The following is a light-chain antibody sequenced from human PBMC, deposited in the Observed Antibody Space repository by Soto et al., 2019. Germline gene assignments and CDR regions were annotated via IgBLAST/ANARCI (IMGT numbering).Light chain of an antibody. CDR1: SSDVGSYNY. V-gene: IGLV2-14*01. J-gene: IGLJ2*01. Sequence: QSVLTQPASVSGSPGQSITISCNETSSDVGSYNYVSWYQQYPGKAPKLMIYDVSNRPSGVSYRFSGSKSGNTASLTISGLQAQDEADYNCSSYTTSSTHVVFGGGTKLTVL. CDR3: SSYTTSSTHVV. CDR2: DVS.